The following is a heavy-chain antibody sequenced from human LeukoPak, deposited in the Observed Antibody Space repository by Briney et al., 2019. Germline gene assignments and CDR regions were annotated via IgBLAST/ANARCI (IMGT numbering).Heavy chain of an antibody. J-gene: IGHJ4*02. CDR1: GFTFSSYA. D-gene: IGHD3-9*01. Sequence: GGSLRLSCAASGFTFSSYAMSWVRQAPGKGLEWVSAISGSGGSTYYADSVKGRFTISRDNSKNTLYLQMNSLRAEDTAVYYCAKAYATIFGPWGLFDYWGQGTLVTVSS. CDR3: AKAYATIFGPWGLFDY. V-gene: IGHV3-23*01. CDR2: ISGSGGST.